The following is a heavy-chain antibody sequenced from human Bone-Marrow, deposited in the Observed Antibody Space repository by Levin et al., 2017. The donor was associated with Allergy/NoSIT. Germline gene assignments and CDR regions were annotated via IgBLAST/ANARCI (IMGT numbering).Heavy chain of an antibody. J-gene: IGHJ4*02. CDR1: GFSLSSSPVG. CDR2: IYWDDDR. V-gene: IGHV2-5*02. D-gene: IGHD7-27*01. Sequence: SGPTLVKPTQTLSLTCTFSGFSLSSSPVGVAWIRQPPGKALEWLAIIYWDDDRRYSPSLKSRLTITKDTSKSQVVLTVTNRDPADTATYFCAHRERAGARSNWERVYLDNWGQGILVTVSS. CDR3: AHRERAGARSNWERVYLDN.